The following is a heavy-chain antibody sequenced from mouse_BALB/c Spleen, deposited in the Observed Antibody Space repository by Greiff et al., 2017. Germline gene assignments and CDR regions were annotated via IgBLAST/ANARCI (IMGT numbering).Heavy chain of an antibody. D-gene: IGHD3-1*01. CDR3: ARSGGMDY. CDR1: GYTFTSYW. CDR2: INPSNGRT. Sequence: VQLQQPGAELVKPGASVKLSCKASGYTFTSYWMHWVKQRPGQGLEWIGEINPSNGRTNYNEKFKSKATLTVDKSSSTAYMQLSSLTSEDSAVYYCARSGGMDYWGQGTSVTVSS. V-gene: IGHV1S81*02. J-gene: IGHJ4*01.